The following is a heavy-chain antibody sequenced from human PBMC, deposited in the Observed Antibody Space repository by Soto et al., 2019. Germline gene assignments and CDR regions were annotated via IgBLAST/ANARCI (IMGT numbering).Heavy chain of an antibody. CDR2: IYYSGNT. CDR3: ARKGAAASHSHYYMDV. Sequence: SETLSLTCTVSGGSISPYYWSWIRQPPGKGLEWIGYIYYSGNTNYNPSLESRVTISVDTSRNQFSLKLTSVTAADTAVYYCARKGAAASHSHYYMDVWGRGTTVTVSS. D-gene: IGHD6-13*01. CDR1: GGSISPYY. V-gene: IGHV4-59*01. J-gene: IGHJ6*03.